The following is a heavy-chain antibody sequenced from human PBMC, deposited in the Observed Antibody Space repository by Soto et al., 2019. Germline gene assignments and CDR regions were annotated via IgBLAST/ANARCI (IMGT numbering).Heavy chain of an antibody. J-gene: IGHJ4*02. CDR3: TPLASGHYGYDF. Sequence: DVQLVESGGDLVKPGGSLRLSCAASGFAFSDASMSWVCQAPGKGLEWVGRIKTKSSGGTTDYAAPVKGRFTISRDDSKNTVYLQMDSLKAEDTAVYSCTPLASGHYGYDFWGQGTLVTVSS. D-gene: IGHD3-3*01. CDR2: IKTKSSGGTT. V-gene: IGHV3-15*01. CDR1: GFAFSDAS.